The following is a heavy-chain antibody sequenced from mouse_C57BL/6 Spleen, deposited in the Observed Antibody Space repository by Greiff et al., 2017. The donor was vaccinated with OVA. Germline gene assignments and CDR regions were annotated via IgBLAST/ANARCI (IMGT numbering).Heavy chain of an antibody. V-gene: IGHV1-50*01. D-gene: IGHD1-1*01. CDR3: APGGYYGSSSAWFAY. CDR2: IDPSDSYT. Sequence: QVQLQQPGAELVKPGASVKLSCKASGYTFTSYWMQWVKQRPGQGLEWIGEIDPSDSYTNYNQKFKGKATLTVDTSSSTAYMQLSSLTSEDSAVYYCAPGGYYGSSSAWFAYWGQGTLVTVSA. CDR1: GYTFTSYW. J-gene: IGHJ3*01.